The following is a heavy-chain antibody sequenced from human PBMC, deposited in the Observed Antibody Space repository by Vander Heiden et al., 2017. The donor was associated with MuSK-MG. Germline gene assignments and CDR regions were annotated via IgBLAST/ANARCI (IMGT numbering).Heavy chain of an antibody. D-gene: IGHD1-7*01. Sequence: QVQLVESGGGVVQPGKSLRLSCAAPGFTFSNYAMHWVRQAPGKGLEWVAVISYDGSNYYYADSVKGRFTISRDNSKNTLYLQMNSLRAEDTAVYYCARDPTSTGTTPGGYWGQGTLVTVSS. J-gene: IGHJ4*02. CDR3: ARDPTSTGTTPGGY. CDR1: GFTFSNYA. V-gene: IGHV3-30-3*01. CDR2: ISYDGSNY.